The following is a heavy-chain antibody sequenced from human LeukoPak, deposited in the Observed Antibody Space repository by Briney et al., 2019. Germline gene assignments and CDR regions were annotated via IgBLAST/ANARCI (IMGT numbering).Heavy chain of an antibody. CDR3: ARVAKEGISQYMDV. CDR2: IYSGGST. J-gene: IGHJ6*03. CDR1: GFTVSSNY. V-gene: IGHV3-53*01. Sequence: PGVSLRLSCAASGFTVSSNYMSWVRQAPGKGLEWLSMIYSGGSTYYADSVKGRFTISRDIPKNTLYLQLNSLRAGDTAVYYCARVAKEGISQYMDVWGKGTTVTVSS. D-gene: IGHD3-3*02.